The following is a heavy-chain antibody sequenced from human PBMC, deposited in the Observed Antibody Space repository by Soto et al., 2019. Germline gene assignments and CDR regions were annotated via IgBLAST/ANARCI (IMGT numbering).Heavy chain of an antibody. D-gene: IGHD3-22*01. V-gene: IGHV3-9*01. CDR1: GFNFDDHA. CDR3: VRDMDVSGYARFDY. CDR2: ISWNSGNI. J-gene: IGHJ4*02. Sequence: SLRLSCAASGFNFDDHAMHWVRQVPGKGLEWVSGISWNSGNIGYADSVKGRFTISRDNAENSLYLQMNSLRVEDTALYYCVRDMDVSGYARFDYWGQGTLVNVSS.